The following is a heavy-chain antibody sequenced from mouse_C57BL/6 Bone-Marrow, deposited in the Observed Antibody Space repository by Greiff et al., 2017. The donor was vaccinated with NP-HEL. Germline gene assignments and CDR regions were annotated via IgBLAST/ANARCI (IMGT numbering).Heavy chain of an antibody. CDR3: ARRGYYAMDY. Sequence: EVKLMESGGDLVKPGGSLKLSCAASGFTFSSYGMSWVRQTPDKRLEWVATISSGGSYTYYPDSVKGRFTISRDNAKNTLYLQMSSLKSEDTAMYYCARRGYYAMDYCGQGTSVTVSS. J-gene: IGHJ4*01. CDR1: GFTFSSYG. CDR2: ISSGGSYT. V-gene: IGHV5-6*02.